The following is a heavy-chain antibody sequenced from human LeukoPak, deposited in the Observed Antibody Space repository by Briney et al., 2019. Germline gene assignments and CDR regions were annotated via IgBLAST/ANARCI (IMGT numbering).Heavy chain of an antibody. CDR2: INPSGGST. CDR1: GYTFTSYY. CDR3: AREESIGRYQFLHEY. J-gene: IGHJ4*02. D-gene: IGHD1-26*01. Sequence: GASVKVSCKASGYTFTSYYMHWVRQAPGQGLEWMGIINPSGGSTSYAQKFQGRVTMTRDMSTSTDYMELSSLRSDDTAVYYCAREESIGRYQFLHEYWGQGTLVTVSS. V-gene: IGHV1-46*01.